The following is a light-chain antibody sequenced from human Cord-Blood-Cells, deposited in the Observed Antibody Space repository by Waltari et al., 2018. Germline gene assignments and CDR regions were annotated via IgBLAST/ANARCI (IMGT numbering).Light chain of an antibody. J-gene: IGKJ1*01. CDR2: AAS. CDR1: QSISSY. CDR3: QQSYSTPWT. V-gene: IGKV1-39*01. Sequence: IQMTQSPSSLSASVGCRVTITCRASQSISSYLNWYQQKPGKAPKLLIYAASSLQSGVPSRFSGSGSGTDFTLTISSLQPEDFATYYCQQSYSTPWTFGQGTKVEIK.